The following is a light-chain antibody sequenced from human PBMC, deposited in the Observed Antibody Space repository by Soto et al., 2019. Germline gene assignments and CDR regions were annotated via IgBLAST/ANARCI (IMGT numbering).Light chain of an antibody. V-gene: IGKV3-20*01. CDR1: QSVSSRN. Sequence: EIVLTQSPGTLSLSPGERATLSCRASQSVSSRNLAWYRQKPGQAPSLLIYGASNRATGIPDRFSGSGSGTDFTLTISRLEPEDFAVYYCLRYGDSPPAYTCGQGTKLEIK. CDR2: GAS. J-gene: IGKJ2*01. CDR3: LRYGDSPPAYT.